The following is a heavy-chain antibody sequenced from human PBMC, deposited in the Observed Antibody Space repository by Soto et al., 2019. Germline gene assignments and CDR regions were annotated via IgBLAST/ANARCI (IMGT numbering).Heavy chain of an antibody. D-gene: IGHD2-2*01. CDR3: ARVFSGCSSTSCYPVPWFDP. CDR2: MNPNSGNT. V-gene: IGHV1-8*01. CDR1: GYTFTSYD. J-gene: IGHJ5*02. Sequence: ASVKVSCKASGYTFTSYDINWLQQATGQGLEWMGWMNPNSGNTGYAQKFQGRVTMTRNTSISTAYMELSSLRSEDTAVYYCARVFSGCSSTSCYPVPWFDPWGQGTLVTVSS.